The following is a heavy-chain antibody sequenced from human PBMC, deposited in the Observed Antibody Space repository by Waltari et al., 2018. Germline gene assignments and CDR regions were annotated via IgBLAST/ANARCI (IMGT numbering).Heavy chain of an antibody. D-gene: IGHD4-17*01. V-gene: IGHV5-51*01. CDR1: GYSFTSYW. CDR2: IYPGDSDN. Sequence: EVQLVQSGAEVKKPGESLKISCKGSGYSFTSYWIGWVRQMPGKGLEWMGIIYPGDSDNRYSPSFQGQVTISADKSISTAYLQWSSLKASDTAMYYCARLAAYGATTMGLGLDYWGQGTLVTVSS. CDR3: ARLAAYGATTMGLGLDY. J-gene: IGHJ4*02.